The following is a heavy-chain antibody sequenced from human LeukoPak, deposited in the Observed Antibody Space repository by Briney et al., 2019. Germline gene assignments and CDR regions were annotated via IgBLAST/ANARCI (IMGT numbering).Heavy chain of an antibody. CDR1: GFTLSSYW. CDR3: AREASSGYSDY. CDR2: INSDGSST. D-gene: IGHD3-22*01. Sequence: GGSLRLSCAASGFTLSSYWMHWVRQAPGKGLVWVSRINSDGSSTSYADSVKGRFTISRDNAKNSLYLQMNSLRAEDTAVYYCAREASSGYSDYWGQGTLVTVSS. J-gene: IGHJ4*02. V-gene: IGHV3-74*01.